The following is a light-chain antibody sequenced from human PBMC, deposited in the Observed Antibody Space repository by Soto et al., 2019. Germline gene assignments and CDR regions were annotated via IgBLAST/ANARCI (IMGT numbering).Light chain of an antibody. J-gene: IGLJ3*02. CDR2: EVS. V-gene: IGLV2-14*01. CDR1: SSDVGGYNY. CDR3: QSYDNSLSASL. Sequence: QSALTQPASVSGSPGQSITISCTGTSSDVGGYNYVSWYQQHPGKAPKLMIYEVSNRPSGVSNRFSGSKSGNTASLTISGLQAEDEADYYCQSYDNSLSASLFGGGTKLTVL.